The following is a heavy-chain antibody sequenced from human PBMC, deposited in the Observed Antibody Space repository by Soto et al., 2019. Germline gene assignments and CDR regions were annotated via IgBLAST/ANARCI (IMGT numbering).Heavy chain of an antibody. CDR1: GGSFSGYY. V-gene: IGHV4-34*01. CDR2: INHRGST. CDR3: ARDGFCTSTTCRVGNWFDP. Sequence: PSETLSLTCVVYGGSFSGYYWSWIRQSPGKGLEWIGGINHRGSTNYNPSLESRGTISVDTSKNQFSLKLPSVTAADTAMYYCARDGFCTSTTCRVGNWFDPWGQGTLVTVPS. D-gene: IGHD2-2*01. J-gene: IGHJ5*02.